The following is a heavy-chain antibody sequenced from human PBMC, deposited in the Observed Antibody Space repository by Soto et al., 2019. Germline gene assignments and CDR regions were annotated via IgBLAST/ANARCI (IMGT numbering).Heavy chain of an antibody. D-gene: IGHD1-26*01. CDR3: ARDPLNGSYWGGLYH. CDR2: TYSGGTT. V-gene: IGHV3-53*01. CDR1: GFTGTYNY. J-gene: IGHJ4*02. Sequence: EVQPVESGGGLIQPGGSLRLSCATSGFTGTYNYVNWVRQAPGKGLEWVSVTYSGGTTYYADSVKGRVTVSRDISSNTLFLQMNGLKPEDTAVYYCARDPLNGSYWGGLYHWGQGTLVTVSS.